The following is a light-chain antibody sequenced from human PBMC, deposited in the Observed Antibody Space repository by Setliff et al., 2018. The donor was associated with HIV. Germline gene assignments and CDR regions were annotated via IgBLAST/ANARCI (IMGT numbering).Light chain of an antibody. CDR1: SSNIGAGYD. CDR3: QSYDTSLSGFYV. V-gene: IGLV1-40*01. Sequence: QSVLTQPPSVSGAPGQRVTISCTGSSSNIGAGYDVQWYQQLPGTAPKLLIFVNVNRPSGVPDRFSGSKSGTSASLAITGLQAEDEADYYCQSYDTSLSGFYVFGAGTKVTVL. CDR2: VNV. J-gene: IGLJ1*01.